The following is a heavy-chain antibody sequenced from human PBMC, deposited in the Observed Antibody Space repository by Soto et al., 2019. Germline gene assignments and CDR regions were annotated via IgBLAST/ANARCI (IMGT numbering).Heavy chain of an antibody. CDR2: IYYSGST. D-gene: IGHD5-18*01. Sequence: SETLSLTCTVSGGSISSGDYYWSWIRQPPGKGLEWIGYIYYSGSTYYNPSLKSRVTISVDTSKNQFSLKLSSVTAADTAVYYCARVISDTAMVLEYYGMDGWGQGPTVIVSS. CDR3: ARVISDTAMVLEYYGMDG. V-gene: IGHV4-30-4*01. J-gene: IGHJ6*02. CDR1: GGSISSGDYY.